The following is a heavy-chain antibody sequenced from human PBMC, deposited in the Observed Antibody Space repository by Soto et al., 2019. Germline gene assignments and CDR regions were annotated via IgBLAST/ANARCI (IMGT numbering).Heavy chain of an antibody. V-gene: IGHV4-30-4*01. CDR1: GGSISTGDYY. CDR2: IYYSGST. CDR3: AREDGYKRNY. D-gene: IGHD5-12*01. Sequence: SETLSLTCTVSGGSISTGDYYWSWIRQPPGKGLEWIGYIYYSGSTFYSPSLKSRVMISLNTPKNQLSLRLGSVTAADTAVYYCAREDGYKRNYWGQGTQVTLSS. J-gene: IGHJ4*02.